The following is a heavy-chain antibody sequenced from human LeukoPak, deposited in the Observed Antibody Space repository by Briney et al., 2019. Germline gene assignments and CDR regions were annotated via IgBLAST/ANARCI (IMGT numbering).Heavy chain of an antibody. CDR1: GGSISSYY. CDR2: IYHSGST. V-gene: IGHV4-59*08. CDR3: ARSGYAASDY. Sequence: PSETLSLTCTVSGGSISSYYWGWVRQPPGKGLEWIGTIYHSGSTNYNPSLKSRLIISVDTSKNQFSLNLSSVTAADTAFYFCARSGYAASDYWGQGALVTVSS. D-gene: IGHD3-22*01. J-gene: IGHJ4*02.